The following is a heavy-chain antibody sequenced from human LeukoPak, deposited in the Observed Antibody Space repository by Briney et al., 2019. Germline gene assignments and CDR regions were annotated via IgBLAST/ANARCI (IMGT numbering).Heavy chain of an antibody. J-gene: IGHJ4*02. Sequence: GGSLRLSCAASGFTFSSYSMNWVRQAPGKGLEWVSSISSSSSYIYYADSVKGRFTISRDNAKNSLYLQMNSLRAEDTAVYYCARAWGLAEFDYWGPGTLVTVSS. D-gene: IGHD3-16*01. V-gene: IGHV3-21*01. CDR1: GFTFSSYS. CDR3: ARAWGLAEFDY. CDR2: ISSSSSYI.